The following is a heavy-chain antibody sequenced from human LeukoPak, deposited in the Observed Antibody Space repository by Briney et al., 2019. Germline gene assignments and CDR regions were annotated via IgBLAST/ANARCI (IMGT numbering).Heavy chain of an antibody. J-gene: IGHJ3*02. CDR2: ITGTGGST. V-gene: IGHV3-23*01. CDR3: AKVRDTRDWYKDAFDI. Sequence: PGGSLRLSCAASGFTFTSYAMSWVRQAPGKGLEWVSAITGTGGSTHYAASVKGRFTVSRDNSKNTLYLQMSSLRAEDTAMYYCAKVRDTRDWYKDAFDIWGQGTRVTVSS. D-gene: IGHD6-19*01. CDR1: GFTFTSYA.